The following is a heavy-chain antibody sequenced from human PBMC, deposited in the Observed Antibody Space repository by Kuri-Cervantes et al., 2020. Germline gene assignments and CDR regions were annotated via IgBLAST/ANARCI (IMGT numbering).Heavy chain of an antibody. CDR1: GFTFDDYA. V-gene: IGHV3-9*01. CDR2: ISWNSGSI. Sequence: GGSLRLSCAASGFTFDDYAMHWVRQAPGKGLEWVSGISWNSGSIGYADSVKGRFTISRDNAKNSLYLQMNSLRAEDTAFYYCARDLYYDSSVPFSWGQGTLVTVSS. J-gene: IGHJ5*02. D-gene: IGHD3-22*01. CDR3: ARDLYYDSSVPFS.